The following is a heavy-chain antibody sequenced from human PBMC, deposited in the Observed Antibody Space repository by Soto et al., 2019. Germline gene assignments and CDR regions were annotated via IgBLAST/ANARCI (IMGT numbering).Heavy chain of an antibody. CDR2: ISYDGSYQ. CDR1: GFTFSSDG. Sequence: GGSLRLSCAASGFTFSSDGMHWVRQAPGKGLEWVAVISYDGSYQYYVDSVKGRFTISRDNSKNTLYLQMNSLRAEDTAVYYCAKDEMSKTIRGDAFNFWGQGTMVTVSS. V-gene: IGHV3-30*18. CDR3: AKDEMSKTIRGDAFNF. D-gene: IGHD1-7*01. J-gene: IGHJ3*01.